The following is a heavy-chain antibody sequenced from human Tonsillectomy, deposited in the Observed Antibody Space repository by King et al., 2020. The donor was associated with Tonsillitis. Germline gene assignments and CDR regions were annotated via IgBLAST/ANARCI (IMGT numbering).Heavy chain of an antibody. CDR1: GGSISSYY. Sequence: VQLQESGPGLVKPSETLSLTCTVSGGSISSYYWSWILQPPGKGLEWIGYIYYSGSTNYNPSLKSRFTISVDTSKNQFSLKLSSVTAADTAVYYCAGSITSPSGRLGDIWGQGKMVTVSS. D-gene: IGHD2-2*01. CDR2: IYYSGST. CDR3: AGSITSPSGRLGDI. J-gene: IGHJ3*02. V-gene: IGHV4-59*08.